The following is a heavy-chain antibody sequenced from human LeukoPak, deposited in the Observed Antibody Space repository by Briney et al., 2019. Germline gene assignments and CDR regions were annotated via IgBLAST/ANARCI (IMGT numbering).Heavy chain of an antibody. CDR3: ARVHLGYGDYEIVYYYYMDV. CDR1: GGSITSSSYY. J-gene: IGHJ6*03. D-gene: IGHD4-17*01. V-gene: IGHV4-39*07. CDR2: IYYSGST. Sequence: SETLSLTCTVSGGSITSSSYYWGWIRQPPGKGLEWIGIIYYSGSTYYNPSLKSRVTISVDTSKNQFSLKLSSVTAADTAVYYCARVHLGYGDYEIVYYYYMDVWGKGTTVTISS.